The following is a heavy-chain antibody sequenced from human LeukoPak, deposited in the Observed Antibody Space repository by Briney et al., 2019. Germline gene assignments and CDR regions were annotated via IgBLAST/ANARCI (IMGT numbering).Heavy chain of an antibody. CDR2: LNWNGDST. CDR1: GFTFDDYG. CDR3: ARGHNVVPAGAFDI. J-gene: IGHJ3*02. D-gene: IGHD2-2*01. Sequence: GGSLRLSCAASGFTFDDYGRSWVRQAPGKGLEWVSGLNWNGDSTGYAESVKGRFTISRDNDKNSVYLQMNSLRAEDTALYHCARGHNVVPAGAFDIWGQGTMVTVSS. V-gene: IGHV3-20*01.